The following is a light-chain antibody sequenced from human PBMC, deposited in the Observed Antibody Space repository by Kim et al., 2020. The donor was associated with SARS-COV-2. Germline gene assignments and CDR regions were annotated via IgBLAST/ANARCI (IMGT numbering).Light chain of an antibody. CDR3: QQFNSYPLT. Sequence: AIQLTQSPSSLSASVGDRVTITCRASQGISSALVWYQQKPGKAPKLLIYDASSLESGVPSRFSGSGSGTDFTLTISSLQPEDFATYYCQQFNSYPLTFGGGTKLEI. J-gene: IGKJ4*01. CDR1: QGISSA. CDR2: DAS. V-gene: IGKV1-13*02.